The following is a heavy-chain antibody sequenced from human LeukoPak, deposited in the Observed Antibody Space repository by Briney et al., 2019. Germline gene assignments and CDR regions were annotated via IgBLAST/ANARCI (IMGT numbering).Heavy chain of an antibody. CDR2: IYTSGST. D-gene: IGHD3-10*01. V-gene: IGHV4-4*07. CDR1: GGSISSYY. CDR3: ARDRPYGSGSYCDY. J-gene: IGHJ4*02. Sequence: ASETLSLTCTVSGGSISSYYWSWIRQPAGKGLEWIERIYTSGSTNYNPSLKSRVTISVDTSKNQFSLKLSSVTAADTAVYYCARDRPYGSGSYCDYWGQGTLVTVSS.